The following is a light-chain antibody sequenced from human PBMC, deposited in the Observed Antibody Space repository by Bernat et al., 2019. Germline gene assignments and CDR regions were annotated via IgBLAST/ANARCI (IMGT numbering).Light chain of an antibody. CDR2: AAS. CDR1: QNIGNY. J-gene: IGKJ3*01. Sequence: DIQMTQSPSSLSASVGDRVTITCRASQNIGNYLNWYRQKPGGAPTLLIYAASTLQSGVPSRFSGSGSGTDFTLTISGLQPEDFATYYCQQSYSTLSLISFGPGTKVDF. CDR3: QQSYSTLSLIS. V-gene: IGKV1-39*01.